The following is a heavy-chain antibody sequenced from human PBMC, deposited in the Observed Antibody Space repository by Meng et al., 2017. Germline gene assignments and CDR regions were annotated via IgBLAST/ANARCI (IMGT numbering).Heavy chain of an antibody. D-gene: IGHD1-26*01. CDR2: IIPIFGTA. Sequence: SVKVSCKASGGTFSSYAISWVRQAPGQGLEWMGGIIPIFGTANYAQKFQGRVTITADESTSTAYMELSSPRSEDTAVYYCARGEWKLPTANFDYWGQGTLVTVSS. J-gene: IGHJ4*02. CDR3: ARGEWKLPTANFDY. CDR1: GGTFSSYA. V-gene: IGHV1-69*13.